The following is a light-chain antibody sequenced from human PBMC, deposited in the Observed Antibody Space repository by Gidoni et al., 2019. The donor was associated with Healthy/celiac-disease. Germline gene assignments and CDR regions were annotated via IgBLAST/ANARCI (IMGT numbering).Light chain of an antibody. J-gene: IGKJ4*01. CDR3: QQYYSTALT. CDR2: WAS. V-gene: IGKV4-1*01. CDR1: QSVLYSSNNKNY. Sequence: DIVMTQSPDSLAVSLGERATINCKSSQSVLYSSNNKNYLAWYQQKPGQPPKLLMYWASTRESGVPDRFSGSGSGTDFTLTISSLQAEDVAVYYCQQYYSTALTFXGXTKVEIK.